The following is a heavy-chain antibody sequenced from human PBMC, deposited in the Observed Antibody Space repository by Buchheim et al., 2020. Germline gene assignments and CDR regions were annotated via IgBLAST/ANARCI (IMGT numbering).Heavy chain of an antibody. CDR3: AKDTDSSSWFDY. Sequence: VQLVESGGGLVQPGGSLRLSCAASGFTFSDYEMNWARQAPGKGLEWVSYISSVGTTIYYADSVKGRFTISRDNAKNSLYLQMNSLRAEDTAVYYCAKDTDSSSWFDYGSQGTL. CDR2: ISSVGTTI. CDR1: GFTFSDYE. J-gene: IGHJ4*02. V-gene: IGHV3-48*03. D-gene: IGHD6-13*01.